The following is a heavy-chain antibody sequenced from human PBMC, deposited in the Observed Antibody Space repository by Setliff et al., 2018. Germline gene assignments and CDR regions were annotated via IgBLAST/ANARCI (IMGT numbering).Heavy chain of an antibody. D-gene: IGHD2-2*01. V-gene: IGHV1-2*02. J-gene: IGHJ5*01. CDR3: TRSSSYGMRYWFDS. CDR1: GYTFTSYY. CDR2: INPDSGDT. Sequence: GASVKVSCKASGYTFTSYYMHWVRQAPGQGLEWMGWINPDSGDTHSPQKFQGRVTMTRDTSMSTVYMELTRLTSDDTAVYYCTRSSSYGMRYWFDSWGQGPLVTVSS.